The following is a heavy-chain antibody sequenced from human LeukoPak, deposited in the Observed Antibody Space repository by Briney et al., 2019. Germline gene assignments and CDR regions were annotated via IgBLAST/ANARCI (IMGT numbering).Heavy chain of an antibody. D-gene: IGHD1-14*01. V-gene: IGHV4-61*02. Sequence: PSQTLSLICIVSGGSISSGSYYWSWIRQPAGKGLEWIGRVFTSGSTDYNPSFKSRVTISVDTSKKQVSLRLSSVTAADTAVYYCARDLPGQYGFDIWGQGTMVTVSS. CDR2: VFTSGST. CDR1: GGSISSGSYY. CDR3: ARDLPGQYGFDI. J-gene: IGHJ3*02.